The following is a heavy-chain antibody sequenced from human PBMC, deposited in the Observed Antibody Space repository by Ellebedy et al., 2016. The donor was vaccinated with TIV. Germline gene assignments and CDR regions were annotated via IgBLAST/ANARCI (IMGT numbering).Heavy chain of an antibody. J-gene: IGHJ3*02. CDR2: ISYDGSNK. Sequence: GESLKISXAASGFTFSSYAMHWVRQAPGKGLEWVAVISYDGSNKYYADSVKGRFTISRDNSKNTLYLQMNSLRAEDTAVYYCARERVRCSSTSCPRWSAFDIWGQGTMVTVSS. CDR3: ARERVRCSSTSCPRWSAFDI. D-gene: IGHD2-2*01. CDR1: GFTFSSYA. V-gene: IGHV3-30-3*01.